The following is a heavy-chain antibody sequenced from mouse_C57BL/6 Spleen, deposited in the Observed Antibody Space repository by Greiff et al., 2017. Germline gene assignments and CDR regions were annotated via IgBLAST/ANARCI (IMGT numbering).Heavy chain of an antibody. V-gene: IGHV5-12*01. CDR3: ARLITTAYYFDY. CDR2: ISNGGGST. D-gene: IGHD1-1*01. CDR1: GFTFSDYY. Sequence: EVKLMESGGGLVQPGGSLKLSCAASGFTFSDYYMYWVRQTPEKRLEWVAYISNGGGSTYYPDTVKGRFTISRDNAKNTLYLQMSRLKSEDTAMYYCARLITTAYYFDYWGQGTTLTVSS. J-gene: IGHJ2*01.